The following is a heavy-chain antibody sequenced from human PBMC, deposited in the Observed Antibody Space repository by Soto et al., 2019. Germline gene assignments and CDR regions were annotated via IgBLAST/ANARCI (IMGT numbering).Heavy chain of an antibody. J-gene: IGHJ6*02. V-gene: IGHV1-24*01. CDR2: FDPEDGET. CDR3: ATECSRGGYCLYYYGMDV. CDR1: GYTLTELS. D-gene: IGHD2-2*03. Sequence: GASVKVSCKVSGYTLTELSMHCVRQAPGKGLEWMGGFDPEDGETIYAQKFQGRATMTEDTSTDTAYMELSSLRSEDTAVYYCATECSRGGYCLYYYGMDVWGQGTTVTVSS.